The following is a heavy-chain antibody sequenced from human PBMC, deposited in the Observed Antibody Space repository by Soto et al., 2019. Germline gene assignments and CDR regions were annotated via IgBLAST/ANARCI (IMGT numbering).Heavy chain of an antibody. V-gene: IGHV1-69*02. Sequence: QVQLVQSGAEVKKPGSSVKVSCKASGGTFSSYTISWVRQAPGQGLEWMGRIIPILGIANYAQKFQGRVTITADKSTSTAYMELSSLRSEDTAVYYCARAGHMVRGVNDYWGQGTLVTVSS. CDR1: GGTFSSYT. D-gene: IGHD3-10*01. J-gene: IGHJ4*02. CDR3: ARAGHMVRGVNDY. CDR2: IIPILGIA.